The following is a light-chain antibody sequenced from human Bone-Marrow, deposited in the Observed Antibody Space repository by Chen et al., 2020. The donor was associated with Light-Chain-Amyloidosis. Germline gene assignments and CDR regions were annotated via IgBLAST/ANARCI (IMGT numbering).Light chain of an antibody. V-gene: IGLV3-21*02. CDR3: QVWDRSSDRPV. J-gene: IGLJ3*02. CDR2: EDS. CDR1: HIGSTS. Sequence: SYVLTQPSSVSVAPGQTATIACGGNHIGSTSVHWYQQTPGQAPLLVVYEDSDRPSGIPERLSGSNSGITATRTISRVEAGDEADYCCQVWDRSSDRPVFGGGTKLTVL.